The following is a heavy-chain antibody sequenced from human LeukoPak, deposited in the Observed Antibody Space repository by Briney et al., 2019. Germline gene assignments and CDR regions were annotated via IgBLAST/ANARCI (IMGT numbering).Heavy chain of an antibody. J-gene: IGHJ4*02. CDR1: GFTFDDYA. Sequence: GRSLRLSCAASGFTFDDYAMHWVRQAPGRGLEWVSGISWNSGSTDYADSVKGRFTISRDNAKNSLYLQMNSLGAEDTALYYCAKDYYYDSSGSFGYWGQGTLVTVSS. CDR3: AKDYYYDSSGSFGY. D-gene: IGHD3-22*01. CDR2: ISWNSGST. V-gene: IGHV3-9*01.